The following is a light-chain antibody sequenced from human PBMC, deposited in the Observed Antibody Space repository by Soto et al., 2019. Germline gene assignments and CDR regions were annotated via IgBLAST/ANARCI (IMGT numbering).Light chain of an antibody. J-gene: IGLJ2*01. V-gene: IGLV2-14*03. CDR3: STYTSSRTR. CDR2: DVS. CDR1: SSDIGGYIY. Sequence: QSALTQPASVSGSPGQSITISCTGTSSDIGGYIYVSWYQHHPGKAPKLLIYDVSNRPSGVSNRFSGSKSGNTASLTISGLQVEDEADYFCSTYTSSRTRFGGGTKRTVL.